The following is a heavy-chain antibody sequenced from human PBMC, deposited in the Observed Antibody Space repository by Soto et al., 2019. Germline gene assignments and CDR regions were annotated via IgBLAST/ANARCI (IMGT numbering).Heavy chain of an antibody. V-gene: IGHV4-39*01. CDR1: GGSISSSSFH. J-gene: IGHJ5*02. D-gene: IGHD6-13*01. CDR3: SRRERAAGTDWWFDP. CDR2: IYYSGST. Sequence: SETLSLTCTVSGGSISSSSFHWGWIRQPPGKGLGWIGSIYYSGSTYYSPSLKSRVTISVDTSKNQFSLKLSSVTAADTAVYYCSRRERAAGTDWWFDPWGQGTTVTVSS.